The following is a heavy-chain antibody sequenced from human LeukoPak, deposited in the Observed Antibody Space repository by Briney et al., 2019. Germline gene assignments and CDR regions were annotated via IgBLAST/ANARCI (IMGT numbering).Heavy chain of an antibody. V-gene: IGHV3-23*01. CDR2: ISGSGGTT. Sequence: GGSLRLSCAAPRFTFSSYAMTWVRQAPGKGLEWVSGISGSGGTTYYADSVKGRFTISRDNSKNTLYLQMNSLRAEDTAVYFCAKSLLTMVRGTRVLDYWGQGTLVTVSS. CDR1: RFTFSSYA. J-gene: IGHJ4*02. CDR3: AKSLLTMVRGTRVLDY. D-gene: IGHD3-10*01.